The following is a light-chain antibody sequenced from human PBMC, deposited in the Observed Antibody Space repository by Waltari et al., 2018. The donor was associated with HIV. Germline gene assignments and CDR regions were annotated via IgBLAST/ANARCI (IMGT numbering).Light chain of an antibody. Sequence: DIHLTQFPSSLSASVGDRINITCRASETIYTYLNWYQQKPGEPPKILIYSSSTLQKGVPPRFSGGGSGTEFTLSIDSLGPEDCASYFCQQSYSTAMYTFGQGT. V-gene: IGKV1-39*01. CDR2: SSS. CDR3: QQSYSTAMYT. J-gene: IGKJ2*01. CDR1: ETIYTY.